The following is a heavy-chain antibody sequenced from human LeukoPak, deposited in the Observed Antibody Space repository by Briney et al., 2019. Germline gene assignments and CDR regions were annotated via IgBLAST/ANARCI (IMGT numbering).Heavy chain of an antibody. CDR1: GFAFSSYW. CDR3: AREGGVFDSSIH. V-gene: IGHV3-74*01. CDR2: INSDGSSS. J-gene: IGHJ4*02. Sequence: GGSLRLSCAASGFAFSSYWMHWVRQAPGKGLVWVSRINSDGSSSSYADSVKGRFTISRDNAKDTLYLQMNSLRAEDTAVYYCAREGGVFDSSIHWGQGTLVTVSS. D-gene: IGHD3-22*01.